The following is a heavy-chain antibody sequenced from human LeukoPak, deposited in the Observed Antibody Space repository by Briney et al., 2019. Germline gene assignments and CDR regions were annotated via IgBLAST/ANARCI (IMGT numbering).Heavy chain of an antibody. V-gene: IGHV4-59*01. Sequence: PSETLSLTRTVSGGSISSYYRSWFRHTPGKGPEWIGYIYYSGSTKYNPSLNSRVTISVDRYTNQFSLKLTSVTATDTAVYYCARYWGVQLWPPWYFDLWGRGSLVTVSS. J-gene: IGHJ2*01. CDR2: IYYSGST. CDR1: GGSISSYY. CDR3: ARYWGVQLWPPWYFDL. D-gene: IGHD5-18*01.